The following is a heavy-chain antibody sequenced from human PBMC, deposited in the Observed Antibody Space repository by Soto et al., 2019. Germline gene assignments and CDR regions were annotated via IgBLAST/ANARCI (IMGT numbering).Heavy chain of an antibody. CDR2: INPSGGST. CDR3: TLGDSSGWYGYYYYYGMDV. Sequence: QVQLVQSGAEVKKPGASVKVSCKASGYTFTSYYMHWVRQAPGQGLEWMGIINPSGGSTSYAQKFQGRVTMTRDTSTSTVYMELSSLRSEDTAVYYWTLGDSSGWYGYYYYYGMDVWGQGTTVTVSS. J-gene: IGHJ6*02. D-gene: IGHD6-19*01. V-gene: IGHV1-46*01. CDR1: GYTFTSYY.